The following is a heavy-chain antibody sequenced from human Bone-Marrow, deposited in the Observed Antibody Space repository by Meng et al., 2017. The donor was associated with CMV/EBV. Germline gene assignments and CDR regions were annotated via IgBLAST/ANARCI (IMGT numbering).Heavy chain of an antibody. CDR2: VYYSGST. Sequence: GSLRLSCTVSGGSIRSYSWSWIRQPPGKGLEWFGYVYYSGSTKYNPSLKSRVTISVDTSKNQFSLKLSSVTAADTAVYYCAKKGLRFLEILSVGWFEPWGQGTLVTVSS. J-gene: IGHJ5*02. V-gene: IGHV4-59*08. CDR3: AKKGLRFLEILSVGWFEP. D-gene: IGHD3-3*01. CDR1: GGSIRSYS.